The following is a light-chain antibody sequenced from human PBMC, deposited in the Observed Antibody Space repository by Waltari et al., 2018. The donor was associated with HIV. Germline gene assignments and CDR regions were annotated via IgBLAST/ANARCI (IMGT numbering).Light chain of an antibody. V-gene: IGLV1-47*01. CDR2: RSN. CDR1: SSNIGRNY. Sequence: QSVVTQPPSASGTPGQRVTISCSGSSSNIGRNYVSWYQQVPGTAPKVLIYRSNQRPSGVPDRFSGSKSGTSASLAISGLRSEDEADYYCAAWDDSLSGPVFGGGTKLTVL. CDR3: AAWDDSLSGPV. J-gene: IGLJ3*02.